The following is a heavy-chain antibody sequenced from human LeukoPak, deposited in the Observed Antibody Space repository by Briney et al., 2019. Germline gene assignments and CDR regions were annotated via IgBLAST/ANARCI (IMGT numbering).Heavy chain of an antibody. D-gene: IGHD5-12*01. V-gene: IGHV4-4*02. CDR1: GGSISSSNW. Sequence: SETLSLTCAVSGGSISSSNWWSWVRQPPGKGLEWIGEIYHSGSTNYNPFLKSRVTISVDKSKNQFSLKLSSVTAADTAVYYCARDNSGYGVYGMDVWGQGTTVTVSS. CDR3: ARDNSGYGVYGMDV. CDR2: IYHSGST. J-gene: IGHJ6*02.